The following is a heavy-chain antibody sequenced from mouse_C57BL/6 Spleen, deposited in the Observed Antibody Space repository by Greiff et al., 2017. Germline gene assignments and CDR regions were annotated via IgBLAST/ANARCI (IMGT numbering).Heavy chain of an antibody. CDR2: INPNYGTT. J-gene: IGHJ4*01. CDR1: GYSFTDYN. Sequence: EVQRVESGPELVKPGASVKISCKASGYSFTDYNMNWVKQSNGKSLEWIGVINPNYGTTSYNQKFKGKATLTVDQSSSTAYMQLNSLTSEDSAVYYCARQGWLHSYYYAMDYWGQGTSVTVSS. D-gene: IGHD2-2*01. V-gene: IGHV1-39*01. CDR3: ARQGWLHSYYYAMDY.